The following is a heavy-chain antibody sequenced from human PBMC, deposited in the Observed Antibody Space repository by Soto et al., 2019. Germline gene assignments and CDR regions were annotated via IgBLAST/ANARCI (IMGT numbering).Heavy chain of an antibody. D-gene: IGHD4-4*01. CDR2: IYYGGSP. CDR3: ARIYSKDKKSTPYVLDV. Sequence: FVTLFPPCTVLWGSIRARSYYWALNRQPPGKGLEWIGTIYYGGSPYHNPSLKSRVTISVDTSKTQISLKLSFVPAADTAVFYRARIYSKDKKSTPYVLDVWGQRTTVTVSS. J-gene: IGHJ6*02. CDR1: WGSIRARSYY. V-gene: IGHV4-39*01.